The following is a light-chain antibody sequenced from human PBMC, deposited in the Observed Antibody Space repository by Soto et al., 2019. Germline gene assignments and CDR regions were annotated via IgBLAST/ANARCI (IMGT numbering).Light chain of an antibody. CDR3: QQPNSFPIT. J-gene: IGKJ5*01. CDR2: AAS. Sequence: DIQMTQSRSSVSAFVGYRVTITCRASQRISSWLAWYQQKPGKAPKLLIYAASSLQSGVPSRFSGSGSGTEFTLTISSLQPEDSATYYCQQPNSFPITFGQGTRLEI. V-gene: IGKV1D-12*01. CDR1: QRISSW.